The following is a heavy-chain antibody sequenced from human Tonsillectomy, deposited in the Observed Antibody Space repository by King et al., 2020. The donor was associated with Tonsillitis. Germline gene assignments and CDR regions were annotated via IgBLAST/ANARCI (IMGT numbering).Heavy chain of an antibody. CDR3: AREYYQYSFDP. CDR2: IYLSGCT. Sequence: QLQESGPGLVKPSQTLSLTCTVSGGSISSGSYYWSWIRQPAGKGLEWIGRIYLSGCTSYSPSLKRRVTISVDTSKNQFSLKLSSVTAADTAVYYCAREYYQYSFDPWGQGTLVTISS. D-gene: IGHD3-10*01. V-gene: IGHV4-61*02. CDR1: GGSISSGSYY. J-gene: IGHJ5*02.